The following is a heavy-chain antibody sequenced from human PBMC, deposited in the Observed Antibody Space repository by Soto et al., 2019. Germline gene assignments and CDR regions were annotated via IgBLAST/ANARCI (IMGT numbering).Heavy chain of an antibody. CDR3: AQDRAIVGAARKFDY. CDR2: MSGSGGST. V-gene: IGHV3-23*01. J-gene: IGHJ4*02. CDR1: GFTFSSYA. Sequence: EVQLLESGGGLVEPGGSLRLSCAASGFTFSSYAMSWVRQAPGKGLEWVSGMSGSGGSTYYADSVRGRFTISRDNSKSTLLLQLNSLMAEDTAVYYGAQDRAIVGAARKFDYWGQGTLVTVSS. D-gene: IGHD1-26*01.